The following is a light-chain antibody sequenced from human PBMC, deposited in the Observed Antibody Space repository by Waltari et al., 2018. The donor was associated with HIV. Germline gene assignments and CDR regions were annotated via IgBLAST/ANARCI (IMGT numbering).Light chain of an antibody. CDR2: DAS. CDR3: QQYHNWPWT. V-gene: IGKV3-15*01. Sequence: EIVMTQSPATVSVSPGGSATLSCRASQSVSKNFAGYQQKPGQPPRLLIYDASARATGVPTRFTASGSGTELTLTISGLQSEDFAVYFCQQYHNWPWTFGQGTKVDI. CDR1: QSVSKN. J-gene: IGKJ1*01.